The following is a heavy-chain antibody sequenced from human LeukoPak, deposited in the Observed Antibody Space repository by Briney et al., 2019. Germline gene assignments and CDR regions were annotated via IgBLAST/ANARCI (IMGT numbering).Heavy chain of an antibody. D-gene: IGHD6-13*01. CDR2: ISPYNGNT. CDR3: ARDSSRSWYGGFDY. J-gene: IGHJ4*02. Sequence: ASVKVSCKSSGYTFTTYGITWVRQAPGHGLEWMGWISPYNGNTNYAQKFQDRVTMTTDTSTSTTYMELRGLRSDDTAVYYCARDSSRSWYGGFDYWGQGTLVTVSS. V-gene: IGHV1-18*01. CDR1: GYTFTTYG.